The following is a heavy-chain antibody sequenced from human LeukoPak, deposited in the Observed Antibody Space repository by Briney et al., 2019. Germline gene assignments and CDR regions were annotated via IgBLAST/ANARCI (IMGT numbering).Heavy chain of an antibody. D-gene: IGHD3-10*01. CDR1: GVSISSGSNY. Sequence: SETLSLTCSVSGVSISSGSNYWGWIRQPPGKGLEWIGSIYYSGSTYSNPSLKSRVTISVDTSKNQFSLKPSSMTAADTAVYYCARPYGLGLFDPWGQGTLVTVSS. V-gene: IGHV4-39*01. CDR2: IYYSGST. CDR3: ARPYGLGLFDP. J-gene: IGHJ5*02.